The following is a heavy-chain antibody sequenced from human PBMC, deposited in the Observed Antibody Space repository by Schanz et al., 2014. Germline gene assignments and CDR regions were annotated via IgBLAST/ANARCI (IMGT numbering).Heavy chain of an antibody. CDR3: ARQGIGYQHGRYYYYMAV. D-gene: IGHD2-2*01. CDR2: VNYIGST. CDR1: GDSIRSYY. V-gene: IGHV4-59*01. J-gene: IGHJ6*03. Sequence: QVQLQESGPGLVKPSETLSLTCNVSGDSIRSYYWSWVRQAPGKGLEWIGYVNYIGSTKYNPSLESRVTISADTSKNQFSLNLISVTAADTAVYYCARQGIGYQHGRYYYYMAVWGRGTTVTVSS.